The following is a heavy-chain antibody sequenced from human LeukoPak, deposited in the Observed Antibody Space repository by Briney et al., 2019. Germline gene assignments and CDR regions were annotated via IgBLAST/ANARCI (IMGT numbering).Heavy chain of an antibody. J-gene: IGHJ4*02. V-gene: IGHV1-69*05. CDR1: GGTFSSYD. CDR2: IIPIFGTA. Sequence: GASVKVSCKASGGTFSSYDISWVRQAPGEGLEWMGGIIPIFGTANYAQKFQGRVTITTDESTSTAYMELSSLRSEDTAVYYCARDGWNDGSYWGQGTLVTVSS. D-gene: IGHD1-1*01. CDR3: ARDGWNDGSY.